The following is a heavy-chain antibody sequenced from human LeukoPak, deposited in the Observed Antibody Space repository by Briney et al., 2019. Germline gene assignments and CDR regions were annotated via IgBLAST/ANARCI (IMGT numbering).Heavy chain of an antibody. CDR1: GFTFSGSV. CDR2: IRSKANGYAT. D-gene: IGHD3-16*01. CDR3: TFPRWPLFGH. J-gene: IGHJ4*02. V-gene: IGHV3-73*01. Sequence: GGSLRLFCAASGFTFSGSVMHWVRQASGKGLEWVGRIRSKANGYATAYAASVKGRFTVSRDDSKNTAYLQMNSLKTEDTAVYYCTFPRWPLFGHWGQGTLVTVSS.